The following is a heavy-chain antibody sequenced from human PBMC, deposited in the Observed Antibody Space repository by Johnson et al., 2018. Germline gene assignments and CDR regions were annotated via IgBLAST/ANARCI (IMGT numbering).Heavy chain of an antibody. CDR3: ARNPEVIAVSPNFQH. D-gene: IGHD6-19*01. J-gene: IGHJ1*01. V-gene: IGHV3-9*01. Sequence: VQLQESGGTLVQPGGSLRLSCAASGFTFDDYAMHWVRQAPGKGLEWVSGISWNSGSIGYADSVKGRFTISRDNANNSLYLQMNSLRAEDTALYYCARNPEVIAVSPNFQHWGQGTLVTVSS. CDR2: ISWNSGSI. CDR1: GFTFDDYA.